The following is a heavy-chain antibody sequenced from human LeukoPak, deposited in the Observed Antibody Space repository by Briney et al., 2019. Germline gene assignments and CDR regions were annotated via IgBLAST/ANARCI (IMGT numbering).Heavy chain of an antibody. CDR3: ARGVGYCSSTSCQGPSYYYYYYMDV. V-gene: IGHV1-2*02. CDR1: GYTFTGYY. D-gene: IGHD2-2*01. Sequence: ASVKVSCKASGYTFTGYYMHWVRQAPGQGLEWMGWINPNSGGTNYAQKFQGRVTMTRDTSISTAYMELSRLRSEDTAVYYCARGVGYCSSTSCQGPSYYYYYYMDVWGKGTTVTISS. CDR2: INPNSGGT. J-gene: IGHJ6*03.